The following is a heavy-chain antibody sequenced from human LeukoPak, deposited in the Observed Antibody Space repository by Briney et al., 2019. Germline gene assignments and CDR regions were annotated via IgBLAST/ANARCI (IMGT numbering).Heavy chain of an antibody. D-gene: IGHD7-27*01. V-gene: IGHV4-34*01. CDR1: GGSFSGYY. CDR2: INHSGST. Sequence: SETLSLTCAVYGGSFSGYYWSWIRQPPGKGLEWIGEINHSGSTNYNPSLKSRVTISQDTSKNQFSLKLRSVTAADTAVYFCTREGLGIESFDYWGQGTLVTVSS. J-gene: IGHJ4*02. CDR3: TREGLGIESFDY.